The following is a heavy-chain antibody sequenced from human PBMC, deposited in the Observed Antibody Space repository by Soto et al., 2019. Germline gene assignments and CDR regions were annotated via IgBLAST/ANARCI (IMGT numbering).Heavy chain of an antibody. D-gene: IGHD2-2*01. CDR1: GGSFSGYY. Sequence: QVQLQQWGAGLLKPSETLSLTCAVYGGSFSGYYWSWIRQPPGKGLEWIGEINHSGSTNYNPSLKSRVTISVDTSKNQFSLKLSSVTAADTAVYYCARGRRLIVVVPAATFEFDYWGQGTLVTVSS. J-gene: IGHJ4*02. CDR2: INHSGST. V-gene: IGHV4-34*01. CDR3: ARGRRLIVVVPAATFEFDY.